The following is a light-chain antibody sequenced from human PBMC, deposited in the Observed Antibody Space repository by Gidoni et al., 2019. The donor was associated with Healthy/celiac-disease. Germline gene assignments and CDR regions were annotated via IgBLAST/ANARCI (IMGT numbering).Light chain of an antibody. V-gene: IGKV3-20*01. CDR1: QSVSSSY. Sequence: DIVLTQSPGTLSLSPVERATLSCRASQSVSSSYLAWYQQKPGQAPRLLIYGASSRATGLPDRFSGSGSGTDFTLTISRLEPEDVAVYYCQQYGSAPLTFGGGTKVEIK. CDR2: GAS. J-gene: IGKJ4*01. CDR3: QQYGSAPLT.